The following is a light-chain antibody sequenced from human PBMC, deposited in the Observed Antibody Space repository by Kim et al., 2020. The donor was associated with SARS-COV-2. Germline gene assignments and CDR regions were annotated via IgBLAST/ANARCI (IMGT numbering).Light chain of an antibody. V-gene: IGKV2-28*01. CDR3: KQALLNPLT. CDR2: WGT. Sequence: EQPSISCRASRRLLHDTRYNFLNWYVQKPRQSPQLLIYWGTKRASGVPERFSGSGSDTDFTLKISRVEAEDVGMYYCKQALLNPLTFGGGTKLEIK. CDR1: RRLLHDTRYNF. J-gene: IGKJ4*01.